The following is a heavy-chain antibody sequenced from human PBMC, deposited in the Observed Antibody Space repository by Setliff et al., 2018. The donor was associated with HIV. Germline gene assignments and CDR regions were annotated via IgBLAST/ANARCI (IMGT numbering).Heavy chain of an antibody. J-gene: IGHJ3*02. CDR3: AKDIRGGGGAFDI. Sequence: AGGSLRLSCAASGFTFDDYAMHWVRQAPGKGLEWVSGISWNSGSIGYADSVKGRFTISRDNAKNSLYLQMNSLRAEDTALYYCAKDIRGGGGAFDIWGQGTMVTVSS. CDR2: ISWNSGSI. D-gene: IGHD3-10*01. V-gene: IGHV3-9*01. CDR1: GFTFDDYA.